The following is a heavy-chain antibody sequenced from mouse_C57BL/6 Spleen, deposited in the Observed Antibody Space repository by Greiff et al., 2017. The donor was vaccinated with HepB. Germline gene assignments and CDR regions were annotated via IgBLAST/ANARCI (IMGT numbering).Heavy chain of an antibody. J-gene: IGHJ2*01. CDR1: GYAFSSSW. CDR2: IYPGDGDT. Sequence: VQGVESGPELVKPGASVKISCKASGYAFSSSWMNWVKQRPGKGLEWIGRIYPGDGDTNYNGKFKGKATLTADKSSSTAYMQLSSLTYEDSAVYFCARSTVVAPIDYWGQGTTLTVSS. CDR3: ARSTVVAPIDY. D-gene: IGHD1-1*01. V-gene: IGHV1-82*01.